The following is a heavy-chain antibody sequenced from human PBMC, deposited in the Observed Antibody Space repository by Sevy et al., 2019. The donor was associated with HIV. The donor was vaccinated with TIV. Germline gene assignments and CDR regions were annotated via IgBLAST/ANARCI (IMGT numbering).Heavy chain of an antibody. CDR1: GFTFRDYG. Sequence: GGSLRLSCAASGFTFRDYGMHWVRRAPGKGLEWMAVISYDGSNKDYADSVKGRFTISRDNSKNTLDLQMNSLRAEDMAVYYCAKDRTGWSRHYYYYGMDVWGQGTTVTVSS. D-gene: IGHD6-19*01. J-gene: IGHJ6*02. V-gene: IGHV3-30*18. CDR2: ISYDGSNK. CDR3: AKDRTGWSRHYYYYGMDV.